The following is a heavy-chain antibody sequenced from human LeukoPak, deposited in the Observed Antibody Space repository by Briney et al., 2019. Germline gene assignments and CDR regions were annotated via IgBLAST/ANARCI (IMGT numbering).Heavy chain of an antibody. CDR3: ARDRGSVLRFLEWLLGPDY. J-gene: IGHJ4*02. Sequence: GGSLRLSCAAFGFTFSSYSMNWVRQAPGKGLEWVSSISSSSSYIYYADSVKGRFTISRDNAKNSLYLQMNSLRAEDTAVYYCARDRGSVLRFLEWLLGPDYWGQGTLVTVSS. D-gene: IGHD3-3*01. CDR1: GFTFSSYS. V-gene: IGHV3-21*01. CDR2: ISSSSSYI.